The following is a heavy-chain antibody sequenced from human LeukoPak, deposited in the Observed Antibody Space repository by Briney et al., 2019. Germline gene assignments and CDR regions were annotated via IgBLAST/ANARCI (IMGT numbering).Heavy chain of an antibody. CDR3: ARGQYQLLGMYNWFDP. CDR2: IIPILGIA. J-gene: IGHJ5*02. CDR1: GGTFSSYA. V-gene: IGHV1-69*04. Sequence: SVKVSCKASGGTFSSYAISWVRQAPGQGLEWMGRIIPILGIANYAQKFQGRVTITADRSTSTAYMELSSLRSEDTAVYYCARGQYQLLGMYNWFDPWGQGTLVTVSS. D-gene: IGHD2-2*01.